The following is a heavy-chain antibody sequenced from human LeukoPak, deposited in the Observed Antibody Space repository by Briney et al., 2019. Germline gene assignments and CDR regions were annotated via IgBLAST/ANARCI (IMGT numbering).Heavy chain of an antibody. CDR2: INHSGST. D-gene: IGHD1-26*01. CDR3: ARDGSYYRDWFDP. J-gene: IGHJ5*02. Sequence: SETLSLTCAVYGGSFSGYYWSWIRQPPGKGLEWIGEINHSGSTNYNPSLKSRVTISVDTSKNQFSLKLSSVTAADTAVYYCARDGSYYRDWFDPWGQGTLVTVS. V-gene: IGHV4-34*01. CDR1: GGSFSGYY.